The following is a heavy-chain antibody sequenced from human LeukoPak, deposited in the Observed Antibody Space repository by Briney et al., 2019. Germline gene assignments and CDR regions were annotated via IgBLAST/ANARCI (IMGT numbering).Heavy chain of an antibody. V-gene: IGHV4-59*01. CDR1: GDSISSFY. J-gene: IGHJ4*02. Sequence: SETLSLTCTVSGDSISSFYWSWIRQPPGKGLEWIGYIYYSGSTNYNPSLKSRVTISVDTSKSQFSLKLSSVTAADTAVYYCARGVVIAPQTFDYWGQGTLVTVSS. CDR3: ARGVVIAPQTFDY. CDR2: IYYSGST. D-gene: IGHD2-21*01.